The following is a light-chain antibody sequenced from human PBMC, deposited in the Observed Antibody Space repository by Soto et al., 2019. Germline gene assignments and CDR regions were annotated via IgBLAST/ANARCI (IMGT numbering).Light chain of an antibody. V-gene: IGKV2D-29*01. CDR3: MQGLQIPLT. CDR1: QSLLHSDGKTY. CDR2: EVS. Sequence: DIVTTQTPLSLSVTPGQAASISCKSSQSLLHSDGKTYLYWYLQKSGQPPQLLIYEVSNRFSGVPDRFSGRGSGTEFTLQISRVKAEDVGTYFCMQGLQIPLTFGGGTKVEIK. J-gene: IGKJ4*01.